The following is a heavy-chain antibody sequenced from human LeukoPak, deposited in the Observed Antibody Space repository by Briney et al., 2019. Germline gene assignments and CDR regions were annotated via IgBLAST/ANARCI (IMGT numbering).Heavy chain of an antibody. CDR1: GYTFTGYY. J-gene: IGHJ4*02. D-gene: IGHD5-18*01. CDR3: ARDRSGYGNYFDF. Sequence: ASVKVSCKASGYTFTGYYMHWVRQAPGQGLEWMGWINPNSGGTNYAQKFQGWVTMTRDTSISTAYMELSRLRSDDTAVYYCARDRSGYGNYFDFWGQGTLVAVSS. CDR2: INPNSGGT. V-gene: IGHV1-2*04.